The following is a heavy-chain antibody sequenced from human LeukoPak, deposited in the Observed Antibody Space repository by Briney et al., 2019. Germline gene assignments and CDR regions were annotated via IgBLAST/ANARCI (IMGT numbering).Heavy chain of an antibody. Sequence: GGSLRLSCAASGFTFSDARMSWVRQAPGKGLEWVGRIKTKTDGETTDYAAPVKGRFTISRDDSKNTLFLQMNSLKTEDTAVYYCATVRRSSWYADYWGQGTLVTVSS. CDR2: IKTKTDGETT. CDR3: ATVRRSSWYADY. CDR1: GFTFSDAR. J-gene: IGHJ4*02. D-gene: IGHD6-13*01. V-gene: IGHV3-15*01.